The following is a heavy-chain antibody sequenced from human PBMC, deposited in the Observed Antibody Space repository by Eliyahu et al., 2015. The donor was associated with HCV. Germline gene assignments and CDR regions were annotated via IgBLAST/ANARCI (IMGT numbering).Heavy chain of an antibody. D-gene: IGHD6-13*01. CDR3: ARHVTSSWYDWFDP. J-gene: IGHJ5*02. V-gene: IGHV4-39*01. CDR2: IYYSGST. Sequence: QLQLQESGPGLVKPSETLSLTCTVSGGSISSSSYYWGWIRQPPGKGLEWIGSIYYSGSTYYNPSLKSRVTISVDTSKNQFSLKLSSVTAADTAVYYCARHVTSSWYDWFDPWGQGTLVTVSS. CDR1: GGSISSSSYY.